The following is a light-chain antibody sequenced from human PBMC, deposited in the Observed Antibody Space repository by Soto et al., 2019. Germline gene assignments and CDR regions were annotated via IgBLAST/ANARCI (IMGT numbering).Light chain of an antibody. CDR1: QSVSTN. CDR2: DAS. CDR3: QQYHKWPPLT. J-gene: IGKJ4*01. Sequence: EILMTQSPASLSVSPGENATLSCRASQSVSTNLVWYQQKLGQSPRLLIYDASTRPTGIPARFGGMGSGIQFTLTITSLQSEDSAVYYCQQYHKWPPLTFGGGTKVEI. V-gene: IGKV3-15*01.